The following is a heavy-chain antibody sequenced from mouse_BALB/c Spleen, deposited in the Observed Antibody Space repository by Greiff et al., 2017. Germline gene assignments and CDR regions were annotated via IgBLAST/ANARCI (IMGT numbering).Heavy chain of an antibody. Sequence: EVHLVESGGGLVKPGGSLKLSCAASGFTFSSYAMSWVRQTPEKRLEWVATISSGGSYTYYPDSVKGRFTISRDNAKNTLYLQMSSLRSEDTAMYYCARQGDWYFDVWGAGTTVTVSS. CDR1: GFTFSSYA. CDR2: ISSGGSYT. V-gene: IGHV5-9-3*01. J-gene: IGHJ1*01. CDR3: ARQGDWYFDV.